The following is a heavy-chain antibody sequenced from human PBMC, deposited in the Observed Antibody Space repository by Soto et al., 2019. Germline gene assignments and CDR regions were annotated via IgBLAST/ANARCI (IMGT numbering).Heavy chain of an antibody. V-gene: IGHV4-59*02. Sequence: SSETLSLTCTVSGGSVSNSYWGWIGQPPGKGLEWVAYVYYSGSTNYNPSLGSRVTISVDKSKNQFSLKMTSVTGADTAVYYCARGRSHEWELLVQYFDYWGQGTLVTVSS. CDR2: VYYSGST. CDR3: ARGRSHEWELLVQYFDY. D-gene: IGHD1-26*01. CDR1: GGSVSNSY. J-gene: IGHJ4*02.